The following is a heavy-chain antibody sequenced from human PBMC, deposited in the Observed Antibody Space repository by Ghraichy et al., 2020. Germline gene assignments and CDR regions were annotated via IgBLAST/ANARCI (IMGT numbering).Heavy chain of an antibody. CDR2: ISSTSTTI. V-gene: IGHV3-48*02. CDR3: VKVGGDSDNNWFEP. CDR1: GFSFSNNG. Sequence: GGSLRLSCAASGFSFSNNGMNWVRQAPGKGLEWVSYISSTSTTIYYADSVKGRFTISRDNAKSSLYLRMISLRDDDTAVYYCVKVGGDSDNNWFEPWGQGTLVTVCS. D-gene: IGHD2-21*02. J-gene: IGHJ5*02.